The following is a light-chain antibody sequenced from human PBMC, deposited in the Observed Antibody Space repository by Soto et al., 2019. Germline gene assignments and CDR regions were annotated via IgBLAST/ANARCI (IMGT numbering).Light chain of an antibody. CDR3: SSYTSSTTYV. V-gene: IGLV2-14*03. Sequence: QSALTQPASVSGSPGQSITISCTGTSNDVGLYNYVSWYQQHPGKAPKLMIYDVTERPSGVSNRFSGSKSGNTASLTISGLQAEDEGDYYCSSYTSSTTYVFGTGTKLTVL. J-gene: IGLJ1*01. CDR2: DVT. CDR1: SNDVGLYNY.